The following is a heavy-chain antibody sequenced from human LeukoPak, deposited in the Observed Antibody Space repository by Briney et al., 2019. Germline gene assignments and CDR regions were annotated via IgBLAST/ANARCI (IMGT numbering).Heavy chain of an antibody. Sequence: AGGSLRLSCAASGFTFSRYEMNWVRQAPGKGLEWVSSISSSSSYIYYADSVKGRFTISRDNAKNSLYLQMNSLRAEDTAVYYCARIGVATRDYYYMDVWGKGTTVTVSS. J-gene: IGHJ6*03. V-gene: IGHV3-21*01. CDR2: ISSSSSYI. CDR3: ARIGVATRDYYYMDV. D-gene: IGHD5-12*01. CDR1: GFTFSRYE.